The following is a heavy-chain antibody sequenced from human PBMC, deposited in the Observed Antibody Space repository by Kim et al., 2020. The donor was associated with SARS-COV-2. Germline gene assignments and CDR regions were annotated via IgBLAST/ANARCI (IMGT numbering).Heavy chain of an antibody. CDR1: GFTVSSNY. J-gene: IGHJ4*02. D-gene: IGHD5-12*01. Sequence: GGSLRLSCAASGFTVSSNYMSWVRQAPGKGLEWVSVIYSGGSTYYADSVKGRFTISRDNSKNTLYLQMNSLRAEDTAVYYCARHPEKDIVEFDYWGQGTLVTVSS. CDR3: ARHPEKDIVEFDY. V-gene: IGHV3-53*01. CDR2: IYSGGST.